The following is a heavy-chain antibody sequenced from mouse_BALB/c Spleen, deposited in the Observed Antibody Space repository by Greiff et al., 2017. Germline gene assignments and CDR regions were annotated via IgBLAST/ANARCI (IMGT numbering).Heavy chain of an antibody. D-gene: IGHD2-1*01. V-gene: IGHV5-12-1*01. CDR2: ISSGGGST. J-gene: IGHJ2*01. CDR1: GFAFSSYD. Sequence: EVNVVESGGGLVKPGGSLKLSCAASGFAFSSYDMSWVRQTPEKRLEWVAYISSGGGSTYYPDTVKGRFTISRDNAKNTLYLQMSSLKSEDTAMYYCARQGNFFFDYWGQGTTLTVSS. CDR3: ARQGNFFFDY.